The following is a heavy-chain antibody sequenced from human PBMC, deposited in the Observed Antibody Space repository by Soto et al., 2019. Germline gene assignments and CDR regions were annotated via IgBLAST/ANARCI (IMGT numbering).Heavy chain of an antibody. CDR3: AKSLAGVELGIWMD. CDR2: ISYDGSNK. Sequence: QVQLVESGGGVVQPGRSLRLSCAASGFTFSSYGMHWVRQAPGKGLEWVAVISYDGSNKDYADSVKGRFTISRDNSKNTLYLQMNSLRAEDTAVYYCAKSLAGVELGIWMDWGQGTLVTVSS. V-gene: IGHV3-30*18. J-gene: IGHJ4*02. CDR1: GFTFSSYG. D-gene: IGHD7-27*01.